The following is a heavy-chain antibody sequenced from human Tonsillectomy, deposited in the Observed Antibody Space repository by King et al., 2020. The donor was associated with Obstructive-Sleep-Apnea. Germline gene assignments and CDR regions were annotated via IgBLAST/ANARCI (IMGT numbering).Heavy chain of an antibody. CDR3: ARDRGYDILTGYFDAFDI. D-gene: IGHD3-9*01. V-gene: IGHV1-46*01. CDR2: INPSGGST. J-gene: IGHJ3*02. Sequence: VQLVESGAEVKKPGASVKVSCKASGYTFTSYYMHWVRQAPGQGLEWMGIINPSGGSTSYAQKFQGRVTMTRDTSTSTVYMELSSLRSEDTAVYYCARDRGYDILTGYFDAFDIWGQGTMVTVSS. CDR1: GYTFTSYY.